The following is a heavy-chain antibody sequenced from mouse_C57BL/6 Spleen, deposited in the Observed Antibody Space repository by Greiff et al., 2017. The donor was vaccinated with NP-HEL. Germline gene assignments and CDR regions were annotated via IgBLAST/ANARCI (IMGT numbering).Heavy chain of an antibody. J-gene: IGHJ4*01. CDR2: IDPSDSET. V-gene: IGHV1-52*01. CDR3: ARGYGLLSDAMDY. D-gene: IGHD1-1*02. CDR1: GYTFTSYW. Sequence: QVQLKQPGAELVRPGSSVKLSCKASGYTFTSYWMHWVKQRPIQGLEWIGNIDPSDSETHYNQKFKDKATLTVDKSSSTAYMQLSSLTSEDSAVYYCARGYGLLSDAMDYWGQGTSVTVSS.